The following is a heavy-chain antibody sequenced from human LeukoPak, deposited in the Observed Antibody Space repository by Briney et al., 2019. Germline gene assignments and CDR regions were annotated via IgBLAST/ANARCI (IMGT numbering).Heavy chain of an antibody. CDR2: INHSGST. Sequence: SETLSLTCAVYGGSFSGYYWSWIRQPPGKGLEWIGEINHSGSTNYNPSLKSRVTISVDTSKNQFSLKLSSVTAADTAVYYYASLSIVGATLRGDFDYWGQGTLVTVSS. V-gene: IGHV4-34*01. D-gene: IGHD1-26*01. CDR3: ASLSIVGATLRGDFDY. CDR1: GGSFSGYY. J-gene: IGHJ4*02.